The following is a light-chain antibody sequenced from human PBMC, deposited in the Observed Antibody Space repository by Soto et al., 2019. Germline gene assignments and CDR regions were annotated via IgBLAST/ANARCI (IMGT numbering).Light chain of an antibody. CDR2: DAS. CDR1: QSVSNY. J-gene: IGKJ5*01. CDR3: QQRSNWPIT. V-gene: IGKV3-11*01. Sequence: EIVLTQSPAPLSLSPGERATLSCRTSQSVSNYFAWYQQKPGRAPRPLIYDASNRATGIPARFIGSGSGTDFTLTISSLEPEDFAVYYCQQRSNWPITFGQGTRLEIK.